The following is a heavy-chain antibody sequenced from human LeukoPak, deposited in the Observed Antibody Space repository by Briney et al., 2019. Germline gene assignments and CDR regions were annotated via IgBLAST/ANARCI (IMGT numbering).Heavy chain of an antibody. CDR2: IHYSGST. V-gene: IGHV4-39*01. CDR3: ARLRGIVVVPAAMNGYYFDY. D-gene: IGHD2-2*01. Sequence: NASETLSLTCTVSGGSISSSGYYWGWIRQPPGKGLEWIGSIHYSGSTYYNPSLKNRVTIFVDTSKHQFSLKLSSVTAADTAVYYCARLRGIVVVPAAMNGYYFDYWGQGTLVTVSS. J-gene: IGHJ4*02. CDR1: GGSISSSGYY.